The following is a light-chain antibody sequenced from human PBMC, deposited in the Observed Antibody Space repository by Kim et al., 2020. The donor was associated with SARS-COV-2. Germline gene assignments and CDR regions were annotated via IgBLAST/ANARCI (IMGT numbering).Light chain of an antibody. CDR3: QQYNSYSPRYS. Sequence: SVGDRVTITCRDSQSISSWLAWYQQKPGKAPELLIYKASSLERRVPSRFSGSGSETEFTLTISSLQPDDFAAYYCQQYNSYSPRYSFGQETKLEI. J-gene: IGKJ2*03. CDR1: QSISSW. CDR2: KAS. V-gene: IGKV1-5*03.